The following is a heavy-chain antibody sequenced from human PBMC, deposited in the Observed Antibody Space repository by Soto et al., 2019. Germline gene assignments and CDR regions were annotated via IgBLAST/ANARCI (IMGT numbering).Heavy chain of an antibody. D-gene: IGHD3-9*01. Sequence: QVQLVQSGTEVKMPGSSVKVSCKAFGGTFSDHAVSWVRQAPGQGLAWMGVINPFFKGTKYAQKFQGRLTITADDSTSTAYMDLDSLISEDTAVYYCARDVQVNYFDNTYHYYAMDVWGQGTTVIVSS. V-gene: IGHV1-69*01. CDR2: INPFFKGT. CDR1: GGTFSDHA. CDR3: ARDVQVNYFDNTYHYYAMDV. J-gene: IGHJ6*02.